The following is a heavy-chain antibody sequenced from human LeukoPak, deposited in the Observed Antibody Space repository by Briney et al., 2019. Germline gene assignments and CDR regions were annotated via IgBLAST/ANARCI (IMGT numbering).Heavy chain of an antibody. D-gene: IGHD5-18*01. J-gene: IGHJ4*02. CDR3: ARDSYVDTATNPFFDY. Sequence: ASVKVSCKASGYTFTSYDINWVRQAPGQGLEWMGRIIPILGIANYAQKFQGRVTITADKSTSTAYMELSSLRSEDTAVYYCARDSYVDTATNPFFDYWGQGTLVTVSS. CDR2: IIPILGIA. V-gene: IGHV1-69*04. CDR1: GYTFTSYD.